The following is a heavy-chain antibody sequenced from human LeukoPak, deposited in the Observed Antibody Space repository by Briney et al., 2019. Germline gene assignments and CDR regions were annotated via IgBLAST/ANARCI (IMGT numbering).Heavy chain of an antibody. Sequence: PGGSLRLSCSASGFAFSSYTVNWVRQAPGKGLEWVSCIRSDSSYIFYADSVKGRFTISRDNAKNSLYLQMNSLRAEDTALYYCARSGAPTDVFDFWGQGTLVTVSS. J-gene: IGHJ4*02. D-gene: IGHD2-15*01. CDR2: IRSDSSYI. CDR3: ARSGAPTDVFDF. V-gene: IGHV3-21*01. CDR1: GFAFSSYT.